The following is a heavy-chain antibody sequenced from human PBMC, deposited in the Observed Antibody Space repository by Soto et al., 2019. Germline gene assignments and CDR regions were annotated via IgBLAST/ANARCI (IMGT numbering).Heavy chain of an antibody. D-gene: IGHD6-19*01. Sequence: EVQLVESGGGLVQPGGSLRLSCAASGFTFSSYAMHWVRQAPGKGLEYVSGISSNGGSTYYAKSVRGRFTISRDNSKNTPYLQMGSLRPADLAVYNCARYKLIGWYLGKKDYSYSYMDVWGKGTTVTVSS. CDR2: ISSNGGST. J-gene: IGHJ6*03. CDR1: GFTFSSYA. CDR3: ARYKLIGWYLGKKDYSYSYMDV. V-gene: IGHV3-64*01.